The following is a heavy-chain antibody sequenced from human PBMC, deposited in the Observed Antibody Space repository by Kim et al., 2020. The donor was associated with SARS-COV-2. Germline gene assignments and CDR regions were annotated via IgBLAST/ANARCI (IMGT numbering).Heavy chain of an antibody. D-gene: IGHD3-10*01. V-gene: IGHV3-64*01. CDR3: ARGEYYYGSGSYYYYFDY. J-gene: IGHJ4*02. Sequence: VKDRFTISRDNSKDTLYLQMGSLGVEDMAVYYCARGEYYYGSGSYYYYFDYWGQGTLVTVSS.